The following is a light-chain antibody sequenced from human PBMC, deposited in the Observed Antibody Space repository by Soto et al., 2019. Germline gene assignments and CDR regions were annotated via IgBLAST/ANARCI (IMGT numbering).Light chain of an antibody. J-gene: IGKJ1*01. CDR1: QSISDT. CDR2: GAS. Sequence: EIVMTQSPATLSVSPGGRATLSSRASQSISDTLAWSQQKPGQAPRLLIHGASTRATGFPARFSGSGSGTAFTLTISSLQSEDFAGYYCQQYNNWPWTFGQGTKVEIK. CDR3: QQYNNWPWT. V-gene: IGKV3-15*01.